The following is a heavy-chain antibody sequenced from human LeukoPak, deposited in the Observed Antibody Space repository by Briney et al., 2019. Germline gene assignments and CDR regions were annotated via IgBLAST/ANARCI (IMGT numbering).Heavy chain of an antibody. V-gene: IGHV3-23*01. D-gene: IGHD6-19*01. Sequence: GGSLGLSCAASGFTFSNYAMSWVRQAPGKGLLWVSGISGSGGNTYYADSVKGRFTISRDNSKNTQYLEMNSLRAEDTAVYYCAKDLALAGTGGGFDAWGQGTRVAVSS. CDR3: AKDLALAGTGGGFDA. CDR1: GFTFSNYA. J-gene: IGHJ3*01. CDR2: ISGSGGNT.